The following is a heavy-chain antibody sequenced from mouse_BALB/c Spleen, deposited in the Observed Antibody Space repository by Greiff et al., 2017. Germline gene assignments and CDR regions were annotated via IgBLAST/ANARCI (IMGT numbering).Heavy chain of an antibody. CDR2: ISSGGGNT. Sequence: EVKLEESGGGLVKPGGSLKLSCAASGFTFSSYTMSWVRQTPEKRLEWVATISSGGGNTYYPDSVKGRFTISRDNAKNNLYLQMSSLRSEDTALYYCARYAHYYGSSYPSYWYFDVWGAGTTVTVSS. J-gene: IGHJ1*01. D-gene: IGHD1-1*01. CDR1: GFTFSSYT. CDR3: ARYAHYYGSSYPSYWYFDV. V-gene: IGHV5-9*03.